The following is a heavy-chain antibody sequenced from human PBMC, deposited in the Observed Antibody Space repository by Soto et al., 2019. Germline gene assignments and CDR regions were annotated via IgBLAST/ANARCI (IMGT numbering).Heavy chain of an antibody. V-gene: IGHV3-30*18. J-gene: IGHJ4*02. CDR2: ISYDGSNK. CDR3: AKDVTFDFWSGRTYYFDY. CDR1: GFTFSSYG. D-gene: IGHD3-3*01. Sequence: QVQLVESRGGVVQPGRSLRLSCAASGFTFSSYGMHWVRQAPGKGLEWVAVISYDGSNKYYADSVKGRFTISRDNSKNTLYLQMNSLRAEDTAVYYCAKDVTFDFWSGRTYYFDYRGQGTLVTVSS.